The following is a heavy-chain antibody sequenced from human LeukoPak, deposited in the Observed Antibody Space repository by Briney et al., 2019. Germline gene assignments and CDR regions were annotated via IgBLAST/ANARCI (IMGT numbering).Heavy chain of an antibody. CDR3: ARGYGALYSSSWYGWFDP. CDR2: IWYDGSNK. D-gene: IGHD6-13*01. Sequence: HPGGSLRLSCAASGFTFSSYGMHWVRQAPGKGLEWVAVIWYDGSNKYYADSVKGRFTISRDNSKNTLYLQMNSLRAEDTAVYYCARGYGALYSSSWYGWFDPWGQGTLVTVSS. CDR1: GFTFSSYG. J-gene: IGHJ5*02. V-gene: IGHV3-33*01.